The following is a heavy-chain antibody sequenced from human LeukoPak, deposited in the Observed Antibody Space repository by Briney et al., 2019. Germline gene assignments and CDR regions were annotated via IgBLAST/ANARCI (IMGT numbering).Heavy chain of an antibody. CDR1: GGSFSGYY. CDR3: TSGRGYGRTWFDY. V-gene: IGHV4-34*01. CDR2: INHSGST. J-gene: IGHJ4*02. Sequence: KASETLSLTCAVYGGSFSGYYWSWIRQPPGKGLEWIGEINHSGSTNYNPSLKSRVTISVDTSKNRFSLKLSSVTAADTAVYYCTSGRGYGRTWFDYWGQGTLVTVSS. D-gene: IGHD5-18*01.